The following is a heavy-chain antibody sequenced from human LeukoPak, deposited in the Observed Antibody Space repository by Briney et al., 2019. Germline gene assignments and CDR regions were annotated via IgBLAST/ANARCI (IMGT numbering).Heavy chain of an antibody. J-gene: IGHJ5*02. CDR2: IYYSGST. CDR3: ARGYDFWSGYLNWFDP. V-gene: IGHV4-59*06. Sequence: SETLSLTCTVSGGSISSYYWSWIRQHPGKGLEWIGYIYYSGSTYYNPSLKSRVTISVDTSKNQFSLKLSSVTAADTAVYYCARGYDFWSGYLNWFDPWGQGTLVTVSS. CDR1: GGSISSYY. D-gene: IGHD3-3*01.